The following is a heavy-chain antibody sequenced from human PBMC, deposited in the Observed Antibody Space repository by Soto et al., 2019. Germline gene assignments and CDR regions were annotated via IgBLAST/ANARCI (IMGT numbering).Heavy chain of an antibody. D-gene: IGHD6-13*01. Sequence: GGSLRLSCAASGFTFSRHAMTWVRQAPGKGLEWVSGLSDSGGSIYYADSVKGRFTISRDNSMNTLYLQMNTLRAEDTAVYYCAKVSSSWYAGFFDLWGQGTLVTVSS. CDR3: AKVSSSWYAGFFDL. J-gene: IGHJ4*02. CDR2: LSDSGGSI. CDR1: GFTFSRHA. V-gene: IGHV3-23*01.